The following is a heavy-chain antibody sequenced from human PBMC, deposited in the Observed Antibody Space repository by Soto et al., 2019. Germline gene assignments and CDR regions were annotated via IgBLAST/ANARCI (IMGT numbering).Heavy chain of an antibody. V-gene: IGHV1-69*01. Sequence: QVPLVQSGAEVKKPGSSVKVSCKASGGTFSSYAISWVRQAPGQGLEWMGGIIPIFGTAKYAQKFQGRVTITADESTSTAYMELSSLGSEDTAIYYGARPNNPLNWFDPWGQGTLVTVSS. CDR1: GGTFSSYA. J-gene: IGHJ5*02. CDR2: IIPIFGTA. CDR3: ARPNNPLNWFDP.